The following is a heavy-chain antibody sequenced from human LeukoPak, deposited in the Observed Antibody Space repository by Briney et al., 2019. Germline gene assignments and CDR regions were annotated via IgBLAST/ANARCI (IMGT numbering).Heavy chain of an antibody. D-gene: IGHD5-24*01. CDR3: ARETPGPAATIPFLDY. CDR1: GYTFTSYD. J-gene: IGHJ4*02. V-gene: IGHV1-8*01. Sequence: ASVKVSCKASGYTFTSYDINWVRQATGQGLEWMGWMNPNSGNTGYAQKFQGRVTITADESTSTAYMELSSLRSEDTAVYYCARETPGPAATIPFLDYWGQGTLVTVSS. CDR2: MNPNSGNT.